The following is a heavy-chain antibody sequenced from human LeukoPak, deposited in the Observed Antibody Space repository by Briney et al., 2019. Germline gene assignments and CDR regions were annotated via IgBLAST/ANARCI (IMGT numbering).Heavy chain of an antibody. D-gene: IGHD3-10*01. CDR2: IYTSGST. Sequence: SETLSLTCTVSGGSISSGSYYWSWIRQPAGKGLEWIGRIYTSGSTNYNPSLKSRVTISVDTSKNQFSLKLSSVTAADTAVYYCARDLGYDYGYYYYMDVWGKGTTVTVSS. J-gene: IGHJ6*03. CDR3: ARDLGYDYGYYYYMDV. CDR1: GGSISSGSYY. V-gene: IGHV4-61*02.